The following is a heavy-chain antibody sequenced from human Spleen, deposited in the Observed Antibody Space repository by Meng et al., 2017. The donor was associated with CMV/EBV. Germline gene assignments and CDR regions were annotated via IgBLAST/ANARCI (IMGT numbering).Heavy chain of an antibody. CDR3: ARLPYYFDSSAYYP. CDR2: MNPNSGNT. D-gene: IGHD3-22*01. Sequence: ASVKVSCKASGGTFTSYDIYWVRQATGQGLQWMGWMNPNSGNTAYAQKFQGRVTLTRDTSISTAYMDLSGLTSEDTAVYYCARLPYYFDSSAYYPWGQGTLVTVSS. CDR1: GGTFTSYD. V-gene: IGHV1-8*01. J-gene: IGHJ5*02.